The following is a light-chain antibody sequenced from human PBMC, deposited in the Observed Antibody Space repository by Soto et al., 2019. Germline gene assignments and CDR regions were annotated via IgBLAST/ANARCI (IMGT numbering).Light chain of an antibody. Sequence: DIQVTQSPSTLSASVGDRVTITCRASQSIRSHLAWYQQKPGKAPKLLIYQASILDSGVLSRFSGSGSGTEFTLTISSLQPDDFATYYCQQYDRYWTFGQGTKVEVK. V-gene: IGKV1-5*03. CDR2: QAS. CDR3: QQYDRYWT. J-gene: IGKJ1*01. CDR1: QSIRSH.